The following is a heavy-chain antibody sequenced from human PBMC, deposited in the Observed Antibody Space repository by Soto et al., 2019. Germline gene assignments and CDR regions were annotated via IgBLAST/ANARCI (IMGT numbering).Heavy chain of an antibody. CDR2: ISSNGGST. V-gene: IGHV3-64*01. D-gene: IGHD6-6*01. J-gene: IGHJ4*02. CDR1: GFTFSSYA. Sequence: GGSLRLSCAASGFTFSSYAMHWVRQAPGKGLEYVSAISSNGGSTYYANSVKGRFTISRDNSKNTLYLQMGSLRAEDMAVYYCARAGVYSSSQAFDYWGQGTLVTVSS. CDR3: ARAGVYSSSQAFDY.